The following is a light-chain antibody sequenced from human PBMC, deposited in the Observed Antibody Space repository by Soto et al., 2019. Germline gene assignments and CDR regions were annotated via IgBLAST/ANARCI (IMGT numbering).Light chain of an antibody. Sequence: DIVMTQAPDSLTVSLGERATINCKSSQSVLNTSNKKNYISWFKQRSGQPPKLLIDWASTRESGVPDRFSGSGSGTDFTLTINNLQAEDVAVYYCQQYYSSVMYSFGQGTKLEI. J-gene: IGKJ2*03. V-gene: IGKV4-1*01. CDR2: WAS. CDR3: QQYYSSVMYS. CDR1: QSVLNTSNKKNY.